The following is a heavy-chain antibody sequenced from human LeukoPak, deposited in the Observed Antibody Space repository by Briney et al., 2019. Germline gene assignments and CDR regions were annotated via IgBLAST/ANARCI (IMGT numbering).Heavy chain of an antibody. CDR1: GGSFSGYY. CDR3: ARGPNCSGGSCYYDDAFDT. CDR2: INRSGST. V-gene: IGHV4-34*01. J-gene: IGHJ3*02. Sequence: SETLSLTCAVYGGSFSGYYWSWIRQPPGKGLEWIGEINRSGSTNYNPSLKSRVTISVDTSKNQFSLKLSSVTAADTAVYYCARGPNCSGGSCYYDDAFDTWGQGTMVTVSS. D-gene: IGHD2-15*01.